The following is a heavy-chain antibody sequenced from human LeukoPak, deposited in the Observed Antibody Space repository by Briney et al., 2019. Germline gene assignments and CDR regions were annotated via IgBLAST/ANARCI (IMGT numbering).Heavy chain of an antibody. D-gene: IGHD4-11*01. CDR2: ISGSGGST. Sequence: PGGSLRLSCAASGFTFSSYAVSWVRQAPGKGLEWVSAISGSGGSTYYAGSVKGRFTISRDNSKNTLYLQMNSLRAEDTAVYYCAKDHDYRREYYFDYWGQGTLVTVSS. CDR1: GFTFSSYA. J-gene: IGHJ4*02. V-gene: IGHV3-23*01. CDR3: AKDHDYRREYYFDY.